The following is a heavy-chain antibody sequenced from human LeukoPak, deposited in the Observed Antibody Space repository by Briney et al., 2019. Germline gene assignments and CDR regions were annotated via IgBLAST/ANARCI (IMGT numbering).Heavy chain of an antibody. J-gene: IGHJ4*02. Sequence: ASVKVSCKASGGTFSSYAISWVRQAPGQGLEWMGGIIPIFGTANYAQKFQGRVTITTDESTSTAYMELSSLRSDDTAVYYCTRRPYSSSWYYFDYWGQGTLVTVSS. CDR3: TRRPYSSSWYYFDY. CDR2: IIPIFGTA. V-gene: IGHV1-69*05. D-gene: IGHD6-13*01. CDR1: GGTFSSYA.